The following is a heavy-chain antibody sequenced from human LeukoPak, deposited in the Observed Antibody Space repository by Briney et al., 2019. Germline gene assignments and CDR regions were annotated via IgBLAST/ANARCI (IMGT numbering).Heavy chain of an antibody. V-gene: IGHV1-46*01. CDR3: ARAFLDRSSSWYLVWFDY. CDR1: GYTFTGYY. J-gene: IGHJ4*02. D-gene: IGHD6-13*01. CDR2: INSSGGST. Sequence: ASVKVSCKASGYTFTGYYMHWVRQAPGQGLERMGIINSSGGSTSYAQKFQGRVTMTRDMSTSTVYMELSSLRSEDTAVYYCARAFLDRSSSWYLVWFDYWGQGTLVTVSS.